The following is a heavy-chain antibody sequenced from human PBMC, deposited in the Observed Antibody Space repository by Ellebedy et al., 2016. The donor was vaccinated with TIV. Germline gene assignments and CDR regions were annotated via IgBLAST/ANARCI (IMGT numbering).Heavy chain of an antibody. V-gene: IGHV3-23*01. CDR1: GFTFSSHA. CDR3: ADYGTKPGGSDY. D-gene: IGHD4-17*01. J-gene: IGHJ4*02. Sequence: GESLKISCAASGFTFSSHAMSWVRQAPGKGLEWVSTISRSGDSTYYADSVKGRFTISRDNSKNTLYLQMNSLKAEDTAVYYCADYGTKPGGSDYWGQGTLVTVSS. CDR2: ISRSGDST.